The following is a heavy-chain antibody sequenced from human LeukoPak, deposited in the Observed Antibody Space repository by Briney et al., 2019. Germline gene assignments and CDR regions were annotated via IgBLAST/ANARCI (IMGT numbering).Heavy chain of an antibody. Sequence: SETLSLTCTVSGDSISSYSWSWIRQPPGKGLEWIGYIYYSGSTNYNPSLKSRVTISVDTSKNQFSLKLSSVTGADTAVYYCARWAAGYSSSWPPSRWDFDLWGRGTLVTVSS. CDR2: IYYSGST. CDR3: ARWAAGYSSSWPPSRWDFDL. J-gene: IGHJ2*01. CDR1: GDSISSYS. D-gene: IGHD6-13*01. V-gene: IGHV4-59*01.